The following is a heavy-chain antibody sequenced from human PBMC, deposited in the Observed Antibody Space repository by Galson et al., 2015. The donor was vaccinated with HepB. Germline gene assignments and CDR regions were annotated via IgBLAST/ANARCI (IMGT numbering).Heavy chain of an antibody. D-gene: IGHD1-26*01. V-gene: IGHV3-30*04. Sequence: SLRLSCAASGFTFSSYAMHWVRQAPGKGLEWVAVISYDGSNKYYAQKFQGRVTMTEDTSTDTAYMELSSLRSEDTAVYYCATVFGQFQWEPPYDWGQGTLVTVSS. CDR1: GFTFSSYA. CDR2: ISYDGSNK. J-gene: IGHJ4*02. CDR3: ATVFGQFQWEPPYD.